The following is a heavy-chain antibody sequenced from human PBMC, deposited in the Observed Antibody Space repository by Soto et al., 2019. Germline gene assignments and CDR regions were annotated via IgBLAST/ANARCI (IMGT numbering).Heavy chain of an antibody. CDR3: ARTFCTGGSCYYFDY. CDR2: MNPNSGDT. CDR1: GYRVTGNN. V-gene: IGHV1-8*01. Sequence: ASVRVACEASGYRVTGNNIKWVRQATRQGLEWMGWMNPNSGDTGYAQKFQGRVSMTRDTSISTAYMELSSLTSEDTAVYYCARTFCTGGSCYYFDYWGPGALVTVSS. J-gene: IGHJ4*02. D-gene: IGHD2-15*01.